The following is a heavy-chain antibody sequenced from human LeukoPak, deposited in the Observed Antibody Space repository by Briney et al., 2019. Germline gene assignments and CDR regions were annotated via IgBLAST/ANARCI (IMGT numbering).Heavy chain of an antibody. CDR3: ARDGYGSGSYSNWFDP. D-gene: IGHD3-10*01. CDR2: IYHSGST. V-gene: IGHV4-4*02. Sequence: SGTLSLTCAVSGGSISSSNWWSWVRQPPGKGLEWIGEIYHSGSTNCNPSLKSRVTISVDKSKNQFSLKLSSVTAADTAVYYCARDGYGSGSYSNWFDPWGQGTLVTVSS. J-gene: IGHJ5*02. CDR1: GGSISSSNW.